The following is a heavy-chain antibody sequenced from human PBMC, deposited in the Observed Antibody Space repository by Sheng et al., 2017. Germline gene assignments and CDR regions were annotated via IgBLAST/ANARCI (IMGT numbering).Heavy chain of an antibody. Sequence: EVQLLESGGGLVQPGGSLRLSCAASGFTFSSYAMSWVRQAPGKGLEWVSAISGSGGSTYYADSVKGRFTISRDNSKNTLYLQMNSLRAEDTAVYYCAKEELLWFGELSYFDYWGQGTLVTVSS. CDR1: GFTFSSYA. J-gene: IGHJ4*02. CDR3: AKEELLWFGELSYFDY. V-gene: IGHV3-23*01. CDR2: ISGSGGST. D-gene: IGHD3-10*01.